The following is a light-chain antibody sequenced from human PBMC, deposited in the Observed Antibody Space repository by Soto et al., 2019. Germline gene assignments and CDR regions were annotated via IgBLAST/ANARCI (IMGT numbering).Light chain of an antibody. CDR2: GNN. J-gene: IGLJ1*01. Sequence: QSVLTQPPSVSGAPGQRVTISCTGSSSNIGAGYDVHWYQQLPGTAPKLLIYGNNNRPSGVPDRFSGSKSGTSASLAITGLQAEDEADYYCSSYTSSSTRVFGTGPKVTVL. V-gene: IGLV1-40*01. CDR1: SSNIGAGYD. CDR3: SSYTSSSTRV.